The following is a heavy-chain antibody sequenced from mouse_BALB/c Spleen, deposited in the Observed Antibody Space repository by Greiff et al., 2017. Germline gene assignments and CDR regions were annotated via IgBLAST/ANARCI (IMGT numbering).Heavy chain of an antibody. Sequence: DVKLVESGGGLVQPGGSRKLSCAASGFTFSSFGMHWVRQAPEKGLEWVAYISSGSSTIYYADTVKGRFTISRDNPKNTLFLQMTSLRSEDTAMYYCAREEGGYFDYWGQGTTLTVAS. J-gene: IGHJ2*01. CDR2: ISSGSSTI. V-gene: IGHV5-17*02. CDR1: GFTFSSFG. CDR3: AREEGGYFDY.